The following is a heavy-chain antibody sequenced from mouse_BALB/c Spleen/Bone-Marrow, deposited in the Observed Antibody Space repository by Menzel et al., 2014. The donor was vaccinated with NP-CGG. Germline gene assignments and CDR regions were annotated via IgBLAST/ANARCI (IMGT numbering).Heavy chain of an antibody. CDR3: ARALGDGYYYAMDY. Sequence: QVQLQQPGAELVKPGAPVKLSCKASGYTFTSYWMNWVKQRPGRGLEWIGRIDPSDSETHYNQKFKGKATLTVDKSSSTAYIQLSSLTSEDSAVYYCARALGDGYYYAMDYWGQGTSVTVSS. J-gene: IGHJ4*01. CDR1: GYTFTSYW. V-gene: IGHV1-69*02. CDR2: IDPSDSET. D-gene: IGHD2-3*01.